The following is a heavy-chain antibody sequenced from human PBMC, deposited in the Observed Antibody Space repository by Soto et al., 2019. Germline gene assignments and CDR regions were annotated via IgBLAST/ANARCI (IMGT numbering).Heavy chain of an antibody. CDR2: INPGDSDT. CDR1: GYSFTTYW. Sequence: GEFLKISWKASGYSFTTYWSGWVRQMPGKGLEWMGIINPGDSDTRYSPSFQGQVTISADNSISTAYLQWSSLKASDTATYYCARHEQYYYYYYGMDVWGQGTTVTVSS. V-gene: IGHV5-51*01. J-gene: IGHJ6*02. CDR3: ARHEQYYYYYYGMDV.